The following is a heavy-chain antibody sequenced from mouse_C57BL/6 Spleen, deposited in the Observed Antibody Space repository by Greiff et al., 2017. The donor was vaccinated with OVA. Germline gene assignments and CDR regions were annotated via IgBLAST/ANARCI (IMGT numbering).Heavy chain of an antibody. CDR1: GFTFSDYY. D-gene: IGHD1-3*01. V-gene: IGHV5-16*01. CDR2: INYDGSST. J-gene: IGHJ4*01. CDR3: ARTKRSYAMDY. Sequence: EVKLMESEGGLVQPGSSMKLSCTASGFTFSDYYMAWVRQVPEKGLEWVANINYDGSSTYYLDSLKSRFIISRDNAKNILYLQMSSLKSEDTATYYCARTKRSYAMDYWGQGTSVTVSS.